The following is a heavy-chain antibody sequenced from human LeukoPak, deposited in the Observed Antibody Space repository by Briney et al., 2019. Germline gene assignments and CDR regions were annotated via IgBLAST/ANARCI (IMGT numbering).Heavy chain of an antibody. D-gene: IGHD3-22*01. V-gene: IGHV3-73*01. Sequence: GGSLRLSCAASGFTFSGSAMHWVRQASGKGLEWVGRITSKANSYATAYAASVKGRFTISRDDSKNTAYLQMNSLKTEDTAVYYCTRLNYYYDSSGYDAFDIWGQGTMVTVSS. CDR3: TRLNYYYDSSGYDAFDI. J-gene: IGHJ3*02. CDR1: GFTFSGSA. CDR2: ITSKANSYAT.